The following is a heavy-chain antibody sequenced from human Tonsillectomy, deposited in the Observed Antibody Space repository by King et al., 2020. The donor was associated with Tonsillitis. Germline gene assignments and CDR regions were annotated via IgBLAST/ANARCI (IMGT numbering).Heavy chain of an antibody. J-gene: IGHJ3*02. Sequence: VGVGWIRQPPGKALEWLALIYWDDDKHYSPSLKSRLTITKDTSKHQVVLTMTNMDPVDTAINYCSRGSYDFDAFDIWGQVIMGTVT. CDR1: VG. CDR2: IYWDDDK. V-gene: IGHV2-5*02. CDR3: SRGSYDFDAFDI. D-gene: IGHD3-3*01.